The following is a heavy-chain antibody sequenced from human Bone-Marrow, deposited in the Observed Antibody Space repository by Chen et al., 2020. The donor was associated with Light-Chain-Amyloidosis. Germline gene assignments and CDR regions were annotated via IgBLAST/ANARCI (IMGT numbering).Heavy chain of an antibody. CDR1: GYSISSGYY. CDR3: ARDCGDGYNFFDY. D-gene: IGHD5-12*01. Sequence: QVQLQESGPGLVKPSETLSLTCAVSGYSISSGYYWGWIRQPPGKGLEWIGSIYHSGSTYYNPSLKSRVTISVDTSKNQFSLKLSSVTAADTAVYYCARDCGDGYNFFDYWGQGTLVAVSS. V-gene: IGHV4-38-2*02. J-gene: IGHJ4*02. CDR2: IYHSGST.